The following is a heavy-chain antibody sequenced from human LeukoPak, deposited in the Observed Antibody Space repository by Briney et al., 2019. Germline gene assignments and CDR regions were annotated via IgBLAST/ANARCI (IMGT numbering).Heavy chain of an antibody. CDR3: ARKPRIHHRGASDY. CDR1: GFTFSRHT. V-gene: IGHV3-48*02. CDR2: ISSSSSTI. D-gene: IGHD4/OR15-4a*01. Sequence: GGSLRLSFAASGFTFSRHTMNWVRQAPGKGLEWVSYISSSSSTIYYADSVKGRFTISRDNAKNSLYLQMNSLRDEDTAVYYLARKPRIHHRGASDYWGQGTLVTVSS. J-gene: IGHJ4*02.